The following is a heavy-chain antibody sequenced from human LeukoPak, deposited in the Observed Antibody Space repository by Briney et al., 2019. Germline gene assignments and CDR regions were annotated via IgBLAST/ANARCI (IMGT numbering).Heavy chain of an antibody. CDR3: ARGKVELWLRGPYYYYMDV. Sequence: SETLSLTCAVYGGSFSGYYWSWIRQPPGKGLEWIGEINRSGSTNYNPSLKSRVTISADTSKNQFSLKLSSVTAADTAVYYCARGKVELWLRGPYYYYMDVWGKGTTVTVSS. D-gene: IGHD6-19*01. J-gene: IGHJ6*03. CDR1: GGSFSGYY. CDR2: INRSGST. V-gene: IGHV4-34*01.